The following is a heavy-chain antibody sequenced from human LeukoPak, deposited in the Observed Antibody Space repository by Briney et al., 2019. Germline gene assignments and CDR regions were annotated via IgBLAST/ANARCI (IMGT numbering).Heavy chain of an antibody. Sequence: PSETLSLTCTVSGGSISSYYWSWIRQPPGKGLEWIGYIYYSGSTNYNPSLKRRVTISVDTSKNQFSLKLSSVTAADTAVYYCAVSPYYYGSGSYSPFDPWGQGTLVTVSS. CDR3: AVSPYYYGSGSYSPFDP. CDR2: IYYSGST. J-gene: IGHJ5*02. V-gene: IGHV4-59*01. D-gene: IGHD3-10*01. CDR1: GGSISSYY.